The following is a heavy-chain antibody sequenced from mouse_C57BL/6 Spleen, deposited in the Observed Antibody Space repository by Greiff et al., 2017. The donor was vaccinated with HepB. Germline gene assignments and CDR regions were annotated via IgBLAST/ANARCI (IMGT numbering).Heavy chain of an antibody. J-gene: IGHJ3*01. V-gene: IGHV5-9-1*02. CDR1: GFTFSSYA. CDR3: TRDDYDGAGFAY. CDR2: ISSGGDYI. Sequence: EVKLVESGEGLVKPGGSLKLSCAASGFTFSSYAMSWVRQTPEKRLEWVAYISSGGDYIYYADTVKGRFTISRDNARNTLYLQMSSLKSEDTAMYYCTRDDYDGAGFAYGGQGTRVTVSA. D-gene: IGHD2-4*01.